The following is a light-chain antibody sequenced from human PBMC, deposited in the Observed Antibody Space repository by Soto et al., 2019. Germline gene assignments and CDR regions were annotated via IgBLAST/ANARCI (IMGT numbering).Light chain of an antibody. CDR1: SRDGGGYNS. CDR3: SSFTSSITYV. V-gene: IGLV2-14*01. J-gene: IGLJ1*01. Sequence: QSVLTQPAAGNGCPGQSITSSCTGTSRDGGGYNSVSWYRQCPGKAPKLMIYDVTNRPSAVSNRFSGSKSGNTASLTISALQAEDEADYYCSSFTSSITYVFGTGTKVTVX. CDR2: DVT.